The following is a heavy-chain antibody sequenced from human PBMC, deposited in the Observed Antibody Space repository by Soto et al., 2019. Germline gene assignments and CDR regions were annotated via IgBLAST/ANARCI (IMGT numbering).Heavy chain of an antibody. J-gene: IGHJ4*02. CDR3: ARRSAYCGGDCYSRFDY. CDR1: GFTFSSYA. D-gene: IGHD2-21*02. Sequence: QVQLVESGGGVVQPGRSLRLSCAASGFTFSSYAMHWVRQAPGKGLEWVAVISYDGSNKYYADSVKGRFTISRDNSKNRLYLQMNSLRAEDTAVSYCARRSAYCGGDCYSRFDYWGQGTLVTVSS. V-gene: IGHV3-30-3*01. CDR2: ISYDGSNK.